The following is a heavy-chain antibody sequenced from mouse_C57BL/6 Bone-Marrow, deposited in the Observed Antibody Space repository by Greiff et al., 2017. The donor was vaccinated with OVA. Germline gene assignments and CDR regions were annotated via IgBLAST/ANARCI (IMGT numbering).Heavy chain of an antibody. Sequence: EVHLVESGGDLVKPGGSLKLSCAASGFTFSSYGMSWVRQTPDKRLEWVATISSGGSYNYYPDSVKGRFTISRDNAKNTLYLQMSSLKSEDTAMYYCARDSNKRWYYFDYWGQGTTLTVSS. CDR1: GFTFSSYG. V-gene: IGHV5-6*01. J-gene: IGHJ2*01. CDR2: ISSGGSYN. D-gene: IGHD2-5*01. CDR3: ARDSNKRWYYFDY.